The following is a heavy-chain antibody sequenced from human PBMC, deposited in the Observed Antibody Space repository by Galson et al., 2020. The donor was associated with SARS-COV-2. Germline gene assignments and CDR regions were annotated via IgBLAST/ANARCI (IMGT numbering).Heavy chain of an antibody. CDR1: GYRFTNYA. V-gene: IGHV1-3*01. CDR3: ASLQGNKVTTGYWFDP. CDR2: INAANGNT. D-gene: IGHD3-22*01. Sequence: ASVKVSCKTSGYRFTNYAIYWVRQAPGQRLEWMGWINAANGNTKYSQKFQGRVTITRDTSASIVYMELSSLRSEDTAVYYCASLQGNKVTTGYWFDPWGQGTLVTVSS. J-gene: IGHJ5*02.